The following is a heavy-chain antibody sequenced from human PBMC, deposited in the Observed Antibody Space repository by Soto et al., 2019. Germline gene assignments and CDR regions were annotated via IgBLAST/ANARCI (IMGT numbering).Heavy chain of an antibody. Sequence: RRLSCAASGFTFSSYGMHWVRQAPGKGLEWVAVISYDGSNKYYADSVKGRFTISRDNSKNTLYLQMNSLRAEDTAVYYCAKDVGIAARPYYFDYRGQGTLVPVSS. D-gene: IGHD6-6*01. CDR3: AKDVGIAARPYYFDY. CDR1: GFTFSSYG. CDR2: ISYDGSNK. V-gene: IGHV3-30*18. J-gene: IGHJ4*02.